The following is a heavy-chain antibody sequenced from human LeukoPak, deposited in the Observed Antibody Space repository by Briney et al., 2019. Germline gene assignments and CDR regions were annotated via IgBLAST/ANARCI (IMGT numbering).Heavy chain of an antibody. CDR3: AHYYDSSGYLGY. D-gene: IGHD3-22*01. J-gene: IGHJ4*02. CDR1: GFTFSSYG. CDR2: ISSDGGRT. Sequence: GGSLRLSCAASGFTFSSYGMHWVRQAPGKGLEYVSAISSDGGRTYCADSVKGRFTISRDNSKNTLYLQMNSLRAEDTAVYYCAHYYDSSGYLGYWGQGTLVTVSS. V-gene: IGHV3-64*04.